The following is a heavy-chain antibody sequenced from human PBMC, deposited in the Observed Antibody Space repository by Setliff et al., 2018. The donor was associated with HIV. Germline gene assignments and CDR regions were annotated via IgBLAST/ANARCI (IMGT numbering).Heavy chain of an antibody. J-gene: IGHJ4*02. CDR2: IYYRGSA. Sequence: LRLTCTVSGGSITTTNYYWGWVRQSPGKGLEWIGVIYYRGSAYYNLSLQSRVTLSVDTSKNSFSLHLTSVTAADTAVYFCARARGPPLPVLDFWGPGTLVTVSS. V-gene: IGHV4-39*07. D-gene: IGHD3-10*01. CDR1: GGSITTTNYY. CDR3: ARARGPPLPVLDF.